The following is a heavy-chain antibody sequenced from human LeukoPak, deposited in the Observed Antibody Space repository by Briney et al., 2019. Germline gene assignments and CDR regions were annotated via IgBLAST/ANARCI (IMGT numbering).Heavy chain of an antibody. Sequence: PSETLSLTCTVSGGSISSHYWSWTRQPPGKGLEWIGYIYYSGSTNYNPSLKSRVTISVDTSKNQFSLKLSSVTAADTAVYYCARDHLPAGAPGYYMDVWGKGTTVTVSS. CDR1: GGSISSHY. V-gene: IGHV4-59*11. CDR2: IYYSGST. D-gene: IGHD4/OR15-4a*01. CDR3: ARDHLPAGAPGYYMDV. J-gene: IGHJ6*03.